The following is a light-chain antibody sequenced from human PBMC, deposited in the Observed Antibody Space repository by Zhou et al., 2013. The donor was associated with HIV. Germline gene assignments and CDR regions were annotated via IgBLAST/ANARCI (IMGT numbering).Light chain of an antibody. V-gene: IGKV1-6*01. CDR3: LQDFTYPRT. CDR2: AAS. CDR1: QSISSY. J-gene: IGKJ1*01. Sequence: IQMTQSPSSLSASVRDRVTITCRTSQSISSYLNWYQQKPGKAPKLLIYAASTLQSGVPSRFSGSGSGTDFTLTISSLQPEDFATYYCLQDFTYPRTFGQGTKVEIK.